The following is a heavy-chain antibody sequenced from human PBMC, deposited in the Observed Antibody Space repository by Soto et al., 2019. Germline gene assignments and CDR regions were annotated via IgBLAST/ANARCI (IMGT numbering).Heavy chain of an antibody. D-gene: IGHD3-3*01. J-gene: IGHJ4*02. CDR3: ARRQGRYYDFWSGYGLDY. V-gene: IGHV1-46*01. CDR1: GYTFTSYY. Sequence: ASVKVSCKASGYTFTSYYMHWVRQAPGQGLEWMGIINPSGGSTSYAQKFQGRVTMTWDTSTSTVYMELSSLRSEDTAVYYCARRQGRYYDFWSGYGLDYWGQGTLVTVYS. CDR2: INPSGGST.